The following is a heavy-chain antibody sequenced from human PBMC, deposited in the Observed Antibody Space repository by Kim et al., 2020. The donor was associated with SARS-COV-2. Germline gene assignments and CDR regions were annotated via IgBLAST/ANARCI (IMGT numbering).Heavy chain of an antibody. CDR3: ARDGPGNYGMDV. J-gene: IGHJ6*01. CDR1: GFTFNNYW. Sequence: GGSLRLSCAASGFTFNNYWMHWVRQAPGKGLVWVSRITGDGSSTNYADSVKGRFTISRDNAKSTLYVQMKSLRAEDTAVYYCARDGPGNYGMDVWGPGATGTVSS. CDR2: ITGDGSST. V-gene: IGHV3-74*01.